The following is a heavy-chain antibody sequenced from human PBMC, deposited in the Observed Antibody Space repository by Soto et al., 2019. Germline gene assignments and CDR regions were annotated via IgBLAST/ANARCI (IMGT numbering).Heavy chain of an antibody. CDR1: GYTFTTHA. D-gene: IGHD6-6*01. CDR2: INGGTGQT. Sequence: ASVKVSCKASGYTFTTHAMHWVRQAPGQSLEWMGWINGGTGQTKHSQRFQGRVNITRDTSTSTVYMELSSLRSEDTAVYYCARESSSGDYFDYWGQGTLVTVSS. V-gene: IGHV1-3*01. CDR3: ARESSSGDYFDY. J-gene: IGHJ4*02.